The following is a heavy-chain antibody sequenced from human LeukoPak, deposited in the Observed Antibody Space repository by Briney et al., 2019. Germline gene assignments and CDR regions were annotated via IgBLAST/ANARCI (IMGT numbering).Heavy chain of an antibody. Sequence: PSETLSLTCSVCGGSISSSSYYWGWIRQPPGKGLEWIGSIYYSGSTYYNPSLKSRVTISVDTSKNQFSLKLSSVTAADTAVYYCARRPAAFDIWGQGTMVTVSS. J-gene: IGHJ3*02. CDR1: GGSISSSSYY. V-gene: IGHV4-39*01. CDR2: IYYSGST. CDR3: ARRPAAFDI.